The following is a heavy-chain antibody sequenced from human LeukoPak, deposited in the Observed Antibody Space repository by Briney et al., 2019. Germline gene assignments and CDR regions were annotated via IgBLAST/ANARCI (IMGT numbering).Heavy chain of an antibody. CDR2: IYWNDDK. J-gene: IGHJ5*02. CDR3: AHSKRWLGRGGFDP. CDR1: GFSLSTSGVG. V-gene: IGHV2-5*01. Sequence: ASGPTLVKPTQTLTLTCTFSGFSLSTSGVGVGWLRQPPGKALEWLALIYWNDDKRYSPSLKSRLTITKDTSKNQVVLTMTNMDPVDTATYYCAHSKRWLGRGGFDPWGQGTLVTVSS. D-gene: IGHD6-19*01.